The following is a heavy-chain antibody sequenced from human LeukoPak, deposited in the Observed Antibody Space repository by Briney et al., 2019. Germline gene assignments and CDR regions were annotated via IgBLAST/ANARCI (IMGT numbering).Heavy chain of an antibody. CDR3: ARTVAGIRNYYYYYMDV. CDR2: INWNGGST. Sequence: GGSLRLSCAASGFTFITYGMHWVRQAPGKGLEWVSGINWNGGSTGYADSVKGRFTISRDNAKNSLYLQMNSLRAEDTALYYCARTVAGIRNYYYYYMDVWGKGTTVTVSS. J-gene: IGHJ6*03. D-gene: IGHD6-19*01. V-gene: IGHV3-20*04. CDR1: GFTFITYG.